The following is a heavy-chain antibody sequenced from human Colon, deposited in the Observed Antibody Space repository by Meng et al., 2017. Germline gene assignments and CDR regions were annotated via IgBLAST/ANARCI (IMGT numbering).Heavy chain of an antibody. V-gene: IGHV6-1*01. CDR3: ARDHGYSYGLPLDY. CDR2: TYYRSKWYN. J-gene: IGHJ4*02. CDR1: GDSVSSNTAA. Sequence: QVQLQQSVPGRVKPSQTLSPTCVISGDSVSSNTAAWNWIRQSPSRGLEWLGRTYYRSKWYNEYAVSVKSRMTFNADTSKNQVSLQVNSVTPEDTAVYYCARDHGYSYGLPLDYWGQGILVTVSS. D-gene: IGHD5-18*01.